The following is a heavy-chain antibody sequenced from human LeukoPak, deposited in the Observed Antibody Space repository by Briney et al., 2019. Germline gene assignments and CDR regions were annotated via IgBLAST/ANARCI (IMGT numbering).Heavy chain of an antibody. J-gene: IGHJ3*02. CDR1: GFTFDDYG. Sequence: GGSLRLSCAASGFTFDDYGMSWVRQAPGKGLEWVSGINWNGGSTGYADSVMGRFTISRDNAKNSLYLQMNSPRAEDTALYYCARFNSGSYYREDAFDIWGQGTMVTVSS. V-gene: IGHV3-20*04. D-gene: IGHD1-26*01. CDR3: ARFNSGSYYREDAFDI. CDR2: INWNGGST.